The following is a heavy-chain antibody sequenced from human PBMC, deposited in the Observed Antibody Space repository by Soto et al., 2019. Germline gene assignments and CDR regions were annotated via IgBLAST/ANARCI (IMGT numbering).Heavy chain of an antibody. CDR1: GFTFSSYA. J-gene: IGHJ4*02. CDR2: ISGSGGNT. V-gene: IGHV3-23*01. Sequence: GGSLRLSCTASGFTFSSYAMSWVRQAPGKGLEWVSAISGSGGNTYYADSVKGRFTISRDNSKNTLYLQMNSLRAEDTAVYYCAKSIAARPFDYWGQGALVTVSS. CDR3: AKSIAARPFDY. D-gene: IGHD6-6*01.